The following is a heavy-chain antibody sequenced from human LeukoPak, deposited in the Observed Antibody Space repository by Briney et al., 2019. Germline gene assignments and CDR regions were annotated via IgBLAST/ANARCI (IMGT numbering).Heavy chain of an antibody. CDR3: ARDLKSAYSGYEIDY. J-gene: IGHJ4*02. D-gene: IGHD5-12*01. CDR2: IWFDGGDK. CDR1: GFPSSSFG. Sequence: GGSWGPPLAASGFPSSSFGRHGVRRAPAKGRGGVAVIWFDGGDKYYADSVKGRFTISRDNSKNTLYLQMNSLRAEDTAVYYCARDLKSAYSGYEIDYWGQGTLVTVSS. V-gene: IGHV3-33*01.